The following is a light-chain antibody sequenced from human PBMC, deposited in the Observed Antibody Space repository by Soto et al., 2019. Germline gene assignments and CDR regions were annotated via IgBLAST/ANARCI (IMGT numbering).Light chain of an antibody. CDR2: GAS. CDR3: QHYNNGPPWT. Sequence: DIAMQQSPATLSVSPGERAPLSCRASQSVSSNLAWYQQKPGQAPRLLIYGASTRATGIPARFSGSGSGTDFTLTISSLQSEDFAVYYCQHYNNGPPWTFGQGTKVDI. CDR1: QSVSSN. V-gene: IGKV3-15*01. J-gene: IGKJ1*01.